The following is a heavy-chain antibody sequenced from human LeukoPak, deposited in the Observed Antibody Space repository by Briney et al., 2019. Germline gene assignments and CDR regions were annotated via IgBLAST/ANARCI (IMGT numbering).Heavy chain of an antibody. CDR3: ARARYGDF. Sequence: GGSLRLSCVASGFTFRDYWMTWVRQAPGKGLEWVANIKEDGSEKNCADSVKGRFTTSRDNSKNSVYLQMNSLRGEDTAVYYCARARYGDFWGQGNRVTVSS. D-gene: IGHD1-14*01. CDR1: GFTFRDYW. J-gene: IGHJ4*02. V-gene: IGHV3-7*01. CDR2: IKEDGSEK.